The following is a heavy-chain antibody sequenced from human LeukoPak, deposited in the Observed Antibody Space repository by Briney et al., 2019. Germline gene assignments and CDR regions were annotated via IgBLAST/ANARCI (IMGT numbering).Heavy chain of an antibody. CDR1: GFTFSNYV. Sequence: GGSLRLSCAASGFTFSNYVMSWVRQAPGKGPEWVSGINGGGSSTVYAGSVKGRFTISRDNSKNTLYLQMNSLRAEDTAVYYCVKDGGRSPPCWGQGTLVTVSS. J-gene: IGHJ4*02. D-gene: IGHD1-26*01. CDR2: INGGGSST. V-gene: IGHV3-23*01. CDR3: VKDGGRSPPC.